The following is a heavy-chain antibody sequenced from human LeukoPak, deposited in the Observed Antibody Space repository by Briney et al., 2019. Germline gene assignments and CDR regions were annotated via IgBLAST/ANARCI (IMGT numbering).Heavy chain of an antibody. D-gene: IGHD2-15*01. CDR2: IYYSGST. CDR1: GSSISSSSSY. J-gene: IGHJ6*03. V-gene: IGHV4-39*01. CDR3: ARASPGYCSGGSCYSRVYYYYMDV. Sequence: PSETLSLTCTVSGSSISSSSSYWGWIRQPPGKGLEWIVSIYYSGSTYYNPSLKSRVTISVDTSKNQFSLKLSSVTAADTAVYYCARASPGYCSGGSCYSRVYYYYMDVWGKGTTVTVSS.